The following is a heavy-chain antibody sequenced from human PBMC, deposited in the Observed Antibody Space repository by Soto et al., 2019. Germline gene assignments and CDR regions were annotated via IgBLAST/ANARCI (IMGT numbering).Heavy chain of an antibody. D-gene: IGHD5-12*01. J-gene: IGHJ5*02. CDR3: AKCTVDTIVNRGWCNWVDP. V-gene: IGHV3-23*01. Sequence: EVQLLESGGGLVQPGGSLRLSCAASGFTFSRSAMSWVRQAPGKGLEWVSAIRGANGNTHYAESVNGRLTVSRDNSKNTLYLKMNFLGAEDTPVYYCAKCTVDTIVNRGWCNWVDPWGQGTLVIVTS. CDR1: GFTFSRSA. CDR2: IRGANGNT.